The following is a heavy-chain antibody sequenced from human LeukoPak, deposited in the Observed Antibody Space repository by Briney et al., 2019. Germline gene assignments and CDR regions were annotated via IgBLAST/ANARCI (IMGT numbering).Heavy chain of an antibody. CDR1: GFTFSSCA. CDR2: ISGGGGST. J-gene: IGHJ4*02. D-gene: IGHD6-13*01. Sequence: GGSLRLSCAASGFTFSSCAMSWVRQAPGKGLECVSAISGGGGSTYYADSVKGRFTISRDNSKNTLHLQMNSLRAEDTAVYYCARASRAAAGTPSYFDYWGQGTLVTVSS. CDR3: ARASRAAAGTPSYFDY. V-gene: IGHV3-23*01.